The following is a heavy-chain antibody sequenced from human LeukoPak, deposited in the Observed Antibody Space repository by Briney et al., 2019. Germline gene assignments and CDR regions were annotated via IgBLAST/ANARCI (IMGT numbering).Heavy chain of an antibody. Sequence: GGSLRLSCAASGFTFSNHYMSWIRQAPGKGLVWVSYISSSSSYIYYADSVRGRFTISRVNSQSTLYLHLRSLSPEDTAVYYCAKVGRYSYGWTVGPPNVYFFDHWGQGSLVTVSS. CDR2: ISSSSSYI. V-gene: IGHV3-11*05. J-gene: IGHJ4*02. CDR1: GFTFSNHY. D-gene: IGHD5-18*01. CDR3: AKVGRYSYGWTVGPPNVYFFDH.